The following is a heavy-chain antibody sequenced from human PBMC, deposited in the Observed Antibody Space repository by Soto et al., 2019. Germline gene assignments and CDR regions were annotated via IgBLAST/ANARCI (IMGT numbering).Heavy chain of an antibody. J-gene: IGHJ6*02. CDR2: IIPILGIA. V-gene: IGHV1-69*08. Sequence: QVQLVQSGAEVKKPGSSVKVSCKASGGTFSSYTISWVRQAPGQGLEWMGRIIPILGIANYAQKFQGRVTITADKSTSTAYMELSSLRFEDTAVYYCARDRGPVVTAASYYYYGMDVWGQGTTVTVSS. CDR3: ARDRGPVVTAASYYYYGMDV. CDR1: GGTFSSYT. D-gene: IGHD2-2*01.